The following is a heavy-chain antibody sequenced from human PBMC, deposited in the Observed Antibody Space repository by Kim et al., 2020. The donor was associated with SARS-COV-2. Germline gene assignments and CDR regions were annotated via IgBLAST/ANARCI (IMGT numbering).Heavy chain of an antibody. J-gene: IGHJ4*02. CDR3: ARLQYYYDSSGNQIVDY. D-gene: IGHD3-22*01. V-gene: IGHV3-53*01. CDR1: GFTVSSNY. Sequence: GGSLRLSCAASGFTVSSNYMSWVRQAPGKGLEWVSVIYSGGSTYYADSVKGRFTISRDNSKNTLYLQMNSLRAEDTAVYYCARLQYYYDSSGNQIVDYWGQGTLVTVSS. CDR2: IYSGGST.